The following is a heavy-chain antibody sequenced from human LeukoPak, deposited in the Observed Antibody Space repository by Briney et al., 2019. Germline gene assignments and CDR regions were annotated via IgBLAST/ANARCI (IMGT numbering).Heavy chain of an antibody. J-gene: IGHJ6*04. CDR3: ARRVRYCSGGSCYRYFGRLDV. Sequence: SETLSLTCTVSGGSISSSNYYWGWIRQPPGRGLEWIGEINHSGSTNYNPSLKSRVTISVDTSKNQFSLKLSSVTAADTAVYYCARRVRYCSGGSCYRYFGRLDVWGKGTTVTISS. CDR2: INHSGST. CDR1: GGSISSSNYY. D-gene: IGHD2-15*01. V-gene: IGHV4-39*07.